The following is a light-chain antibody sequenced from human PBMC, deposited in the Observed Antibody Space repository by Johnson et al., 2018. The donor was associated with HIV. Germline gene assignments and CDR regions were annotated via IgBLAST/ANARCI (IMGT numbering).Light chain of an antibody. V-gene: IGLV1-51*02. Sequence: QSVLTQPPSVSAAPGQKVTISCSGSSSNIGNNYVSWYQQLPGTAPKLLIYENNKRPSVIPDRFSCSKSGTSATLGITGLQTGDEADYYCGTWDSSLITNVFGPRTKVTV. J-gene: IGLJ1*01. CDR1: SSNIGNNY. CDR2: ENN. CDR3: GTWDSSLITNV.